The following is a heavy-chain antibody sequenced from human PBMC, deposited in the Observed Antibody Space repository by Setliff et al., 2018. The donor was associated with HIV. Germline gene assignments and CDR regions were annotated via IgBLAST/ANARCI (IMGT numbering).Heavy chain of an antibody. V-gene: IGHV3-21*06. D-gene: IGHD2-21*01. CDR1: GFTFRGYS. Sequence: LSCAGSGFTFRGYSINWVRQAPGKGLEWVSSISSGGNYKYYRDSVKGRFTVSRDNGKNSLYLQMDSLRVEDTGIYYCATDATILGVPWGQGTLVTVSS. CDR2: ISSGGNYK. CDR3: ATDATILGVP. J-gene: IGHJ5*01.